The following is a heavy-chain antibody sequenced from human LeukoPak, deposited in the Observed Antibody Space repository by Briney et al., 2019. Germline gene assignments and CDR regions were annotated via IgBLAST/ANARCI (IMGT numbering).Heavy chain of an antibody. CDR2: ISSDGSTR. D-gene: IGHD3-22*01. CDR1: GFTFRTYW. CDR3: AKEIGTYYYDSSGFDY. V-gene: IGHV3-74*01. Sequence: GGSLRLSCAASGFTFRTYWMHWVRQVPGKGLVWVSRISSDGSTRTYADSVEGRFTISRDNSKNTLYLQMNSLRAEDTAVYYCAKEIGTYYYDSSGFDYWGQGTLVTVSS. J-gene: IGHJ4*02.